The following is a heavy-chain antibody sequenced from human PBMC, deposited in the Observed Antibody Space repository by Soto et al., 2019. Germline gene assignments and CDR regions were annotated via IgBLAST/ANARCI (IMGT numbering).Heavy chain of an antibody. V-gene: IGHV4-34*01. D-gene: IGHD2-15*01. CDR2: INHSGST. J-gene: IGHJ6*03. CDR3: ARGRGGLCSDGSCYVDFRYYYYMDV. CDR1: GGSFSGYY. Sequence: QVQLQQWGAGLLKPSETLSLTCAVYGGSFSGYYWSWIRQPPGKGLEWIGEINHSGSTNYNPSLKSRVTISVDTSKNQFSLKLSSVTAADTAVYYCARGRGGLCSDGSCYVDFRYYYYMDVWGKGTTVTVSS.